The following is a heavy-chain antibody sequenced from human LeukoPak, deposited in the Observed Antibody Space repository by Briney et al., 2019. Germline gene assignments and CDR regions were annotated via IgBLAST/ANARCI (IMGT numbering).Heavy chain of an antibody. D-gene: IGHD3-22*01. CDR1: GFTFRSYA. J-gene: IGHJ3*02. Sequence: WGSLRLSCSASGFTFRSYAMQWGRQAPGNGLEFVSAISNNGGSTYYADSVKGRFTISRDNSKNTLYLQMSSLRAEDTAVYYCVKNLGRYYDSSGDSDAFDIWGQGTMVTVSS. CDR2: ISNNGGST. V-gene: IGHV3-64D*09. CDR3: VKNLGRYYDSSGDSDAFDI.